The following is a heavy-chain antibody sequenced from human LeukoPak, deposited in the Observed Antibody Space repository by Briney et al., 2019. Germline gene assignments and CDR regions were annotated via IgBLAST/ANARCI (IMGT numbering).Heavy chain of an antibody. D-gene: IGHD5-24*01. Sequence: GGSLRLSCAASGFTVSSNYMSWVRQAPGGGLEWVSVIYSGGSTYYADSVKGRFTISRDNSTNTLYLQMNSLRAEDTAVYYCARAEKATIFDYWGQGTLVTVSS. CDR3: ARAEKATIFDY. V-gene: IGHV3-53*01. J-gene: IGHJ4*02. CDR2: IYSGGST. CDR1: GFTVSSNY.